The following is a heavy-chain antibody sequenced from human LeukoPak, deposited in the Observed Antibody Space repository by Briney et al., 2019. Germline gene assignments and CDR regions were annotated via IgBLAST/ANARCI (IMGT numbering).Heavy chain of an antibody. CDR1: GFTFRSYS. CDR3: ACAHYGRYFEY. V-gene: IGHV3-48*04. J-gene: IGHJ4*02. Sequence: TGGSLRLSCAASGFTFRSYSMNWVRQAPGKGLECVSYISSRSSTIYYADSVKGRFTISRDNAKKSLYLQMNSLRAEDTAVYYCACAHYGRYFEYWGQGTLVTVSS. CDR2: ISSRSSTI. D-gene: IGHD4-17*01.